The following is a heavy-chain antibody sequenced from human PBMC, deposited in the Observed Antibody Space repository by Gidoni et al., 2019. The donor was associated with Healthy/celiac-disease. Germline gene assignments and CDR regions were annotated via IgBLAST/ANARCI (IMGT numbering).Heavy chain of an antibody. CDR2: ISSSSSYI. V-gene: IGHV3-21*01. J-gene: IGHJ4*02. Sequence: EVQLVESGGGLVKPGGSLRLSCAASGFPFSRYSMNWVRKAPGKGLEWVSSISSSSSYIYYADSVKGRFTISRDNAKNSLYLQMNSLRAEDTAVYYCARDLWGGDVNYFDYWGQGTLVTVSS. CDR1: GFPFSRYS. CDR3: ARDLWGGDVNYFDY. D-gene: IGHD3-16*01.